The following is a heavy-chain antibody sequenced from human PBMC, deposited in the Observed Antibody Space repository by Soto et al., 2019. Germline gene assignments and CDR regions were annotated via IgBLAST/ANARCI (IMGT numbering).Heavy chain of an antibody. Sequence: PSETLSLTCSVSGGSISSYYWSWIRQPPGKGLEWIGYIYYSGSTNYNPSLKSRVTISVDTSKNQFSLKLSSVTAADTAVYYCARSRYSSGWYYFDYWGQGALVTV. V-gene: IGHV4-59*01. CDR2: IYYSGST. J-gene: IGHJ4*02. CDR1: GGSISSYY. CDR3: ARSRYSSGWYYFDY. D-gene: IGHD6-13*01.